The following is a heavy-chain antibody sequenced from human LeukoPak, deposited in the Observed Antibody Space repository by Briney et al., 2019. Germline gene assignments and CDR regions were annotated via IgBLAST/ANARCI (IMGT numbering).Heavy chain of an antibody. CDR2: IYYSGIT. CDR1: GDSINNYY. CDR3: ARLNRLGYCSSTSCYGYDAFDI. Sequence: SETLSLTCTVSGDSINNYYWSWIRQSPGKGLEWIGYIYYSGITNYNPSLKSRVTISVNTSKNQFSLKLSSVTAADTAVYYCARLNRLGYCSSTSCYGYDAFDIWGQGTMVTVSS. V-gene: IGHV4-59*12. D-gene: IGHD2-2*01. J-gene: IGHJ3*02.